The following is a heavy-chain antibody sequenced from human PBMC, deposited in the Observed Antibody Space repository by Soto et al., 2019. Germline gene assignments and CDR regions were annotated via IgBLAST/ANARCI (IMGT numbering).Heavy chain of an antibody. Sequence: QVQLVQSGAEVKKPGASVKVSCKASGYTFTSYDINWVRQATGQGLEWMGWMNPNRGNTGYEQKSQGRVTMTKNTSIRTAYMELSSLRCEDTAVYYCARGSGIYDYIWGSYRYTYWFDPWGQGTLVTVSS. J-gene: IGHJ5*02. CDR3: ARGSGIYDYIWGSYRYTYWFDP. CDR2: MNPNRGNT. CDR1: GYTFTSYD. D-gene: IGHD3-16*02. V-gene: IGHV1-8*01.